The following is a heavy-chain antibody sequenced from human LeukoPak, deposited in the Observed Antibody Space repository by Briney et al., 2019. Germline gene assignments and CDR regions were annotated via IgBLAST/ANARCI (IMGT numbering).Heavy chain of an antibody. CDR1: GYSFTNYW. CDR3: ATLYNWNDNWFDP. CDR2: IYPGGSDT. Sequence: GESLKISCKGSGYSFTNYWIGWVRQMPGKGLEWMGVIYPGGSDTRYSPSFQGQVTISAHKSISTAYLQWSSLKASDTAMYYCATLYNWNDNWFDPWGQGTLVTVSS. D-gene: IGHD1-1*01. J-gene: IGHJ5*02. V-gene: IGHV5-51*01.